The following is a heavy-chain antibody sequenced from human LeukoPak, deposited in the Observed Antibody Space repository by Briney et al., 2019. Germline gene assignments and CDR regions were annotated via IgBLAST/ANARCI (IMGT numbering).Heavy chain of an antibody. CDR2: IWYDGSNK. V-gene: IGHV3-33*06. D-gene: IGHD3-10*01. CDR1: GFTFSSYG. CDR3: AKDGDYYGSGTHGDY. Sequence: GGSLRLSCAASGFTFSSYGMHWVRQAPGKGREGVAVIWYDGSNKYYADSVKGRFTISRDNSKNTLYLQMNSLRAEDTAVYYCAKDGDYYGSGTHGDYWGQGTLVTVSS. J-gene: IGHJ4*02.